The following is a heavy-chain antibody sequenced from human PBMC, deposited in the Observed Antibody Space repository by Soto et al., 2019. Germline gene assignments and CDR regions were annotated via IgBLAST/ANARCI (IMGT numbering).Heavy chain of an antibody. V-gene: IGHV1-69*02. J-gene: IGHJ4*02. Sequence: QVQLVQSGAEVKKPGSSAKVSCKASGGTFSSYTISWVRQAPGQGLEWMGRIIPILGIANYAQKFQGRVTITADKSTSTAYMELSSLRSEDTPVYYCARLVAAAGSRDYWGQGTLVTVSS. CDR1: GGTFSSYT. D-gene: IGHD6-13*01. CDR2: IIPILGIA. CDR3: ARLVAAAGSRDY.